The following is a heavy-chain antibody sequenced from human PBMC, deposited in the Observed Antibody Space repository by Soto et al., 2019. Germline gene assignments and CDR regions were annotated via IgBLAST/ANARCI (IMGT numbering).Heavy chain of an antibody. J-gene: IGHJ4*02. D-gene: IGHD3-22*01. CDR2: IYHAGST. Sequence: QVQLQESGPGLVKPSWTLSLTCVVSGGSISSNIWWSWVRQPPGKGLEWIGEIYHAGSTSYNSSLKSRVSISVDKSENQFSLRLNSVTAADTAVYYCARGGRYYDTSGSTYYLDYWGQGTLVTVSS. CDR3: ARGGRYYDTSGSTYYLDY. CDR1: GGSISSNIW. V-gene: IGHV4-4*02.